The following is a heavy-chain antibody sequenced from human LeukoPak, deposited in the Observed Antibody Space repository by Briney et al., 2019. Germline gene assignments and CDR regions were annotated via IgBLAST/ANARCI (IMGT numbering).Heavy chain of an antibody. CDR1: GFSFSSSN. CDR3: VRGFPYDYSVTLGY. CDR2: IGTTSSYI. Sequence: GGSLRLSCETSGFSFSSSNMNWVRQAPGKGLEWVSSIGTTSSYIYYADSVKGRFTISSDNAKSSLYLQMSNLRAEDTAVYYCVRGFPYDYSVTLGYWGQGTLVTVSS. D-gene: IGHD4-11*01. V-gene: IGHV3-21*01. J-gene: IGHJ4*02.